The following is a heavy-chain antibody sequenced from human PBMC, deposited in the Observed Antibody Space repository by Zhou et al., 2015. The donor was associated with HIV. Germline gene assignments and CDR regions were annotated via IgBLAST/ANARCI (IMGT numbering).Heavy chain of an antibody. D-gene: IGHD2-15*01. J-gene: IGHJ3*02. CDR1: GGTFNNYA. Sequence: QVELVQSGAEVKKPGSSVKVSCKASGGTFNNYAISWVRQAPGQGLEWMGGINPLFDIENYAQRFRGRLSITADKSTSAAYMELRSLTSEDAAIYYCARSGGNYDFAFDIWGQGTKVVVSS. V-gene: IGHV1-69*17. CDR2: INPLFDIE. CDR3: ARSGGNYDFAFDI.